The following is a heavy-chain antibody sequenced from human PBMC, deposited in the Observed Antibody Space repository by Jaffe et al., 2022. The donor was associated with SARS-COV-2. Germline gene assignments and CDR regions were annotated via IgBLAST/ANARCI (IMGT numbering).Heavy chain of an antibody. CDR2: ISSSSSTI. V-gene: IGHV3-48*02. CDR3: ARLVGAPINYYGMDV. J-gene: IGHJ6*02. CDR1: GFTFSSYS. Sequence: EVQLVESGGGLVQPGGSLRLSCAASGFTFSSYSMNWVRQAPGKGLEWVSYISSSSSTIYYADSVKGRFTISRDNAKNSLYLQMNSLRDEDTAVYYCARLVGAPINYYGMDVWGQGTTVTVSS. D-gene: IGHD1-26*01.